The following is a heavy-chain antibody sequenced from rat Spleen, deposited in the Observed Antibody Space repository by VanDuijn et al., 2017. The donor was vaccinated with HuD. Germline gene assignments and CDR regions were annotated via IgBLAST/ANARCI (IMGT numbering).Heavy chain of an antibody. CDR1: GFTFNNYW. V-gene: IGHV5-29*01. Sequence: EVQLVESGGGLVQPGRSLKLSCVASGFTFNNYWMTWVRQAPTKGLEWVASISYDGGSTYYRDSVKGRFTISRDNAKSTLSLQMDSLRSEDTATYYCARRHYGYTDYFDYWGQGVMVTVSS. D-gene: IGHD1-9*01. J-gene: IGHJ2*01. CDR3: ARRHYGYTDYFDY. CDR2: ISYDGGST.